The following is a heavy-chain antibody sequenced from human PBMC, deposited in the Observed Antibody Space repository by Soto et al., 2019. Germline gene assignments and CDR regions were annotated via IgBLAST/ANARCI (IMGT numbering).Heavy chain of an antibody. Sequence: ASVKVSCKVSGYTLTEFSIQWVRQVPGNGLEWVGGFDPEDGETAYAQKFQGRVTMTRDISIATAYMELNSLTSEDTAIYYCARMESFGSLNWFDPWGQGTLVTVSS. CDR1: GYTLTEFS. CDR3: ARMESFGSLNWFDP. J-gene: IGHJ5*02. CDR2: FDPEDGET. V-gene: IGHV1-24*01. D-gene: IGHD5-18*01.